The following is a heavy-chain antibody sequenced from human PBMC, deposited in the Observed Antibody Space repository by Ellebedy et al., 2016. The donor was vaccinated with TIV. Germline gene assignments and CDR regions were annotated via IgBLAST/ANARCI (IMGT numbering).Heavy chain of an antibody. V-gene: IGHV3-7*01. Sequence: GESLKISCAASGFTFSTYWMGWVRQAAGKGLEWVANTKQDGSEKYYVDSVMGRFTISRDNAKSTLYLQMNSLRAEDTAVYYCARGGYMSGLDYWGQGTLVTVSS. CDR2: TKQDGSEK. D-gene: IGHD6-19*01. CDR3: ARGGYMSGLDY. J-gene: IGHJ4*02. CDR1: GFTFSTYW.